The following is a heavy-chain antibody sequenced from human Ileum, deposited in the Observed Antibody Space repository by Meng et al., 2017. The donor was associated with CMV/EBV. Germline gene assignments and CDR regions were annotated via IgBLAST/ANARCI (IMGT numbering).Heavy chain of an antibody. Sequence: GESLKTSCAASGFTVSSNYMSWVRQAPGKGLEWVSVIYSGGSTYYADSVKGRFTISRDNSKNTLYLQMNSLRAEDTTVYYCAGGGGDFWSGYSYGMDVWGQGTLVTVSS. V-gene: IGHV3-53*01. CDR1: GFTVSSNY. CDR2: IYSGGST. CDR3: AGGGGDFWSGYSYGMDV. D-gene: IGHD3-3*01. J-gene: IGHJ6*02.